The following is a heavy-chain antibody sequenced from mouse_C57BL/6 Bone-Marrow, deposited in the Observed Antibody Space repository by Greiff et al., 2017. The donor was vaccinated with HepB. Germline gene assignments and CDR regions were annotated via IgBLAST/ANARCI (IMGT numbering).Heavy chain of an antibody. Sequence: QVQLQQSGPELVKPGASVKISCKASGYAFSSSWMNWVKQRPGKGLEWIGRIYPGDGDTNYNGKFKGKATLTADKSSSTAYMQLSSLTSEDSAVYCCARCLYGNSWFAYWGQGTLVTVSA. D-gene: IGHD2-1*01. V-gene: IGHV1-82*01. CDR1: GYAFSSSW. CDR3: ARCLYGNSWFAY. CDR2: IYPGDGDT. J-gene: IGHJ3*01.